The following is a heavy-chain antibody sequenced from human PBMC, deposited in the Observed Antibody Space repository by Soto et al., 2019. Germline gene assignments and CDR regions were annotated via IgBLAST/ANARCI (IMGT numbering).Heavy chain of an antibody. D-gene: IGHD1-26*01. CDR3: ARQEIAGATSAFDI. Sequence: EVRLVQSGAEVKKAGESLKISCKGSGYSFTTYWIGWVRQKPGKGMEWMGIIFPGDSDIRYSPSLQGQVTILADKSITTAYLQWSSLKASDTAIYYCARQEIAGATSAFDIWGQGTLVTVSS. CDR1: GYSFTTYW. J-gene: IGHJ3*02. CDR2: IFPGDSDI. V-gene: IGHV5-51*01.